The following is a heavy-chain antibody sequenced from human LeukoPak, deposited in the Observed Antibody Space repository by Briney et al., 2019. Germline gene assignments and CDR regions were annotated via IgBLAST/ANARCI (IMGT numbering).Heavy chain of an antibody. V-gene: IGHV4-34*01. J-gene: IGHJ4*02. CDR3: AREGPGGTMIRGSFYFDY. D-gene: IGHD3-10*01. CDR1: GGSFSGYY. Sequence: SETLSLTCAVYGGSFSGYYWSWIRQPPGKVLEWMGEINHSGSTNYTRSLKSRVTISVDTSKNQFSLKLSSVTAADTAVYYCAREGPGGTMIRGSFYFDYWGQGTLVTVSS. CDR2: INHSGST.